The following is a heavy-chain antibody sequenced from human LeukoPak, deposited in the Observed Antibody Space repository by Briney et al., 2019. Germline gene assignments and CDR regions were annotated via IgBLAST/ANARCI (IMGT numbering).Heavy chain of an antibody. CDR3: GSGGSCSALCLGNY. D-gene: IGHD2-15*01. CDR2: IYYSGST. CDR1: GGSISSSNYY. Sequence: SETLSLTCTVSGGSISSSNYYRGWIRQPPGKGLEWIGSIYYSGSTYYNTSLKSRVTISVDTSKNQFYLKLSSVTAADTAVYYCGSGGSCSALCLGNYWGQGTLVTVSS. J-gene: IGHJ4*02. V-gene: IGHV4-39*01.